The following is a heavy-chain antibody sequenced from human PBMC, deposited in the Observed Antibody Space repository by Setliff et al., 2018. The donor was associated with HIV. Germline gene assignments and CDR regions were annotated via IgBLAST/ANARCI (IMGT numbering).Heavy chain of an antibody. J-gene: IGHJ3*02. CDR1: GGTFSSYA. CDR2: IIPIFGTA. V-gene: IGHV1-69*05. D-gene: IGHD3-22*01. Sequence: SVKVSCKGSGGTFSSYAISWVRQAPGQGLEWMGGIIPIFGTANYAQKFQGRVTITTDESTSTAYMELSSLRSEDTAVYYCASDYYDSSGYPQGAFDIWGQGTMVT. CDR3: ASDYYDSSGYPQGAFDI.